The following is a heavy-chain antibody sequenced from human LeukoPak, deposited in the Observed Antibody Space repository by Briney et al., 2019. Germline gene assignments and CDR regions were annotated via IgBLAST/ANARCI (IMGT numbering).Heavy chain of an antibody. CDR1: GYSFTGYY. J-gene: IGHJ4*02. CDR3: ARGGYCSASSCFVLAADFDY. V-gene: IGHV1-2*02. Sequence: ASVKVSCKPSGYSFTGYYMHWVRQAPGQGLEWMGWINPNSGGTNYAQKFQGRVTMTRDTSISTAYMELSGLRSDDTAVYYCARGGYCSASSCFVLAADFDYWGQGILVTVSS. CDR2: INPNSGGT. D-gene: IGHD2-15*01.